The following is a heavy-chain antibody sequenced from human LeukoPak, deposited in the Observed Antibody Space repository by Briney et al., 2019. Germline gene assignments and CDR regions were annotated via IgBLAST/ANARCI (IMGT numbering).Heavy chain of an antibody. V-gene: IGHV6-1*01. CDR2: TYYRSKWYN. D-gene: IGHD6-6*01. J-gene: IGHJ4*02. CDR3: ARDISSSRPFDY. Sequence: SQTLSLTCAISGDSVSSNIAAWNWIRQSPLRGLEWLGRTYYRSKWYNDYAVSVKSRIAINPDTSKNQFSLQLNSVPPEDTAVYYCARDISSSRPFDYWGRGTLVTVSS. CDR1: GDSVSSNIAA.